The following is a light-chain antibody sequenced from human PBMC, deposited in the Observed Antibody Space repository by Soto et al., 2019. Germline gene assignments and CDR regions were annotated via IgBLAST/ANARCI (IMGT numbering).Light chain of an antibody. V-gene: IGKV1-39*01. CDR2: AAS. Sequence: DIKMNKSPSSLSAYEGDRVTITCRASQSISSYLNWYQQKPGKAPKLLIYAASSLQSGVPSRFSGSGSGTDFTLTISSLQPEDFATYYCQQSYSTLITFGQGTRLE. CDR1: QSISSY. CDR3: QQSYSTLIT. J-gene: IGKJ5*01.